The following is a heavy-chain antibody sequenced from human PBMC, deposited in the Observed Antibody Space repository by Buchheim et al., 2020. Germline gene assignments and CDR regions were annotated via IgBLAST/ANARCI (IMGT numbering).Heavy chain of an antibody. CDR1: GGSISSSNW. D-gene: IGHD4-23*01. CDR2: IFHSGST. V-gene: IGHV4-4*02. Sequence: QVQLQESGPGLVKPSGTLSLTCAVSGGSISSSNWWSWVRQPPGKGLEWIGDIFHSGSTNYNPSLKSRVTISVDKSKNQFSLKLSSVTAADTAVYYCARFRGRATVVTRRDYYYYGMDVWGQGTT. CDR3: ARFRGRATVVTRRDYYYYGMDV. J-gene: IGHJ6*02.